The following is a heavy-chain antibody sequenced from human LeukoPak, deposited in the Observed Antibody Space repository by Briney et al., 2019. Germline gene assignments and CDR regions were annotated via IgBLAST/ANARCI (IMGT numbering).Heavy chain of an antibody. CDR3: AKDLGYCGGDCYSFIDY. CDR1: GFTFSSYG. D-gene: IGHD2-21*02. J-gene: IGHJ4*02. CDR2: IWYDGSKK. V-gene: IGHV3-33*06. Sequence: PGRSLRLSCAASGFTFSSYGMHWVRQAPGKGLEWVAVIWYDGSKKYYADSVKGRFTISRDNSKNTLYLQMNSLRAEDTAVYYCAKDLGYCGGDCYSFIDYWGQGTLVTVAS.